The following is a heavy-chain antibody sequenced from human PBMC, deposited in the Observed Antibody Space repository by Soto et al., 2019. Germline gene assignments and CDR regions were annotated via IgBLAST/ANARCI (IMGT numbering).Heavy chain of an antibody. D-gene: IGHD3-10*01. Sequence: SETLSLTCAVSGGSITNNNWWTWLRQSPGKGLEWIGEMHHGGNPDYNPSLRSRVTISVDKSKNQFSLHLSSVTAADSAVYYCARTSGGTYSFDPWGQGTLVTVSS. CDR3: ARTSGGTYSFDP. CDR2: MHHGGNP. CDR1: GGSITNNNW. V-gene: IGHV4-4*02. J-gene: IGHJ5*02.